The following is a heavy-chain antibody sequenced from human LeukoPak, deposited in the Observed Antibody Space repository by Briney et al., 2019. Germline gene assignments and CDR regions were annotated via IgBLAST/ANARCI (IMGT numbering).Heavy chain of an antibody. J-gene: IGHJ4*02. V-gene: IGHV3-30-3*01. D-gene: IGHD3-3*01. CDR2: ISYDGSNK. CDR3: AKDQDLGTRYYDFWSGCDY. CDR1: GFSFSDHA. Sequence: TGGSLRLSCAASGFSFSDHAMHWVRQAPGKGLEWVAVISYDGSNKYYADSVKGRFTISRDNSKNTLYPQMNSLRAEDTAVYYCAKDQDLGTRYYDFWSGCDYWGQGTLVTVSS.